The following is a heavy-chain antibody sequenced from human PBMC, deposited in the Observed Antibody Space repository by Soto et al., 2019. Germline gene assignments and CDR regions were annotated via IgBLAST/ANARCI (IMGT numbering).Heavy chain of an antibody. Sequence: PGGSRRRSGAASGFSFSDHVMDGVRQAPGKGLEWVSSISSNGAEIYYADSVKGRFTISRDNAKSSLYLQVSSLRAEDTAVYYCTRGSFGDYHYWGQGTLVTVSS. D-gene: IGHD4-17*01. CDR2: ISSNGAEI. V-gene: IGHV3-21*06. CDR1: GFSFSDHV. CDR3: TRGSFGDYHY. J-gene: IGHJ4*02.